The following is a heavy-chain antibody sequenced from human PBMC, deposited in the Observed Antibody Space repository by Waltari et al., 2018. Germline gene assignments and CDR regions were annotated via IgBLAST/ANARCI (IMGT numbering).Heavy chain of an antibody. J-gene: IGHJ4*02. D-gene: IGHD3-10*01. V-gene: IGHV3-7*01. CDR2: INPDGSQK. CDR1: GFTFNTYC. CDR3: TTLARGESGDY. Sequence: EVQLVESGGGLVQPGGSLRLSCAASGFTFNTYCIKSIRQAPGKGLEWVANINPDGSQKFYVDSVKGRFTVSRDNAQNSLYLQMNNLRAEDTAVYYCTTLARGESGDYWGQGTLVTVSS.